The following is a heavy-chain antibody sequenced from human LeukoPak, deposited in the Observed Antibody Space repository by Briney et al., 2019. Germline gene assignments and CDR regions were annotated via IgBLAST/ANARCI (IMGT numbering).Heavy chain of an antibody. V-gene: IGHV4-59*01. CDR3: ARGGAARLHLQN. J-gene: IGHJ1*01. Sequence: ASETLSLTCTVSGGSISTYYWNWIRQPPGKGLEWIGYIYHSGSTNYNPSLQSRVTISVDTSKNQFSLNLNSVTAADTAAYYCARGGAARLHLQNWGQGTLVTVSS. D-gene: IGHD6-6*01. CDR2: IYHSGST. CDR1: GGSISTYY.